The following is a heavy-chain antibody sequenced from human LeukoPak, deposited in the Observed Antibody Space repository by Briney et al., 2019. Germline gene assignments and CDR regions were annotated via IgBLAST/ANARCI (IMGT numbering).Heavy chain of an antibody. CDR2: INPNSGGT. CDR1: GYTFTGYY. CDR3: ARAPGEHSYAKGFYYFYYYMDV. J-gene: IGHJ6*03. Sequence: ASVKVSCKASGYTFTGYYMHWVRQAPGQGLEWMGWINPNSGGTNYAQKFQGRVTMTRDTSISTAYMELSRLRSDDTAVYYCARAPGEHSYAKGFYYFYYYMDVWGKGTTVTVSS. V-gene: IGHV1-2*02. D-gene: IGHD3-16*01.